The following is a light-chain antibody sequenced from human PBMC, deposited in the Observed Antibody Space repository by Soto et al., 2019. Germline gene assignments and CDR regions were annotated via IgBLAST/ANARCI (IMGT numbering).Light chain of an antibody. J-gene: IGLJ1*01. CDR1: SSDIGGYNY. CDR3: SSYTGSSTLYV. V-gene: IGLV2-14*01. Sequence: QPASVSGSPGQSITISCTGTSSDIGGYNYVSWYQQHPGKVPKLMIFEVSNRPSGVSYRFSGSKSGNTASLTISGLQAEDEADYYCSSYTGSSTLYVFGTGTKLTVL. CDR2: EVS.